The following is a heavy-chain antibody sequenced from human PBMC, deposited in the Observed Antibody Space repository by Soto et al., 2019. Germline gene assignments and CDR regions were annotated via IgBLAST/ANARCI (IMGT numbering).Heavy chain of an antibody. V-gene: IGHV1-8*01. Sequence: GASVKGSCSASGYTFTSYDINWVRQATVQGLEWMGLMNPNSGNTGYAQKFQGRVTMTRNTSIITAYMELSSLRSEDTAVHYCARGRGYSGYEDYWGQGTLVTVSS. CDR1: GYTFTSYD. CDR3: ARGRGYSGYEDY. D-gene: IGHD5-12*01. CDR2: MNPNSGNT. J-gene: IGHJ4*02.